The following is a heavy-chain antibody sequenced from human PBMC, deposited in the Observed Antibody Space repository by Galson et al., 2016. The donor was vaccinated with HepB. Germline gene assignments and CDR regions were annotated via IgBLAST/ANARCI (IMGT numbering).Heavy chain of an antibody. CDR1: DDSISSYY. CDR2: ISNRGST. CDR3: ARDTLLWFGESQGMDV. V-gene: IGHV4-59*01. J-gene: IGHJ6*02. D-gene: IGHD3-10*01. Sequence: ETLSLTCTVSDDSISSYYWSWIRQPPGKGLEWIGFISNRGSTNYNPSLKSRVTISVDTSKNQFSLRLSSVTAADTALYFCARDTLLWFGESQGMDVWGQGTTVTVSS.